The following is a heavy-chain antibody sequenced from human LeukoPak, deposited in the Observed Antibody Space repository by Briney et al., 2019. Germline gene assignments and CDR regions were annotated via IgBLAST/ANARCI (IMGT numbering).Heavy chain of an antibody. CDR1: GGSFSGYY. CDR2: INHSGST. J-gene: IGHJ3*02. V-gene: IGHV4-34*01. D-gene: IGHD3-3*02. CDR3: ARGIRAFDI. Sequence: SEALSLTCAVYGGSFSGYYWSWIRQPPGKGLEWIGEINHSGSTNYNPSLKSRVTISVDTSKNQFSLKLSSVTAADTAVYYCARGIRAFDIWGQGTMVTVSS.